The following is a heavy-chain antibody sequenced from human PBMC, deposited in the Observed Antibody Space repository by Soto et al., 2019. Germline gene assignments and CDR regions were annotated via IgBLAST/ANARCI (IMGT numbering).Heavy chain of an antibody. CDR2: ISAHNGNT. Sequence: QVHLVQSGAEVKKPGASVKVSCKGSGYTFTSYGITGVRQAPGQGIEWRGWISAHNGNTDDAQKLQGRVTVTRDTSTSTASMELRSLRSDARAVYYCARGRYGDYWGQGAVVTVSS. V-gene: IGHV1-18*01. J-gene: IGHJ4*02. D-gene: IGHD1-1*01. CDR3: ARGRYGDY. CDR1: GYTFTSYG.